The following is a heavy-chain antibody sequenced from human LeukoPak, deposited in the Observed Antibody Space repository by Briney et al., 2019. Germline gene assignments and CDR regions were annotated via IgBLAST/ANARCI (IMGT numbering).Heavy chain of an antibody. CDR2: ISGSGGST. J-gene: IGHJ2*01. V-gene: IGHV3-23*01. D-gene: IGHD3-22*01. Sequence: PGGSLRLSCAASGFTFSSYAMSWVRQAPGKGLEWVSAISGSGGSTYYADSVKGRFTISRENAKNSLYLQMNSLRAGDTAVYYCARAPITMIVVDRDGYFDLWGRGTLVTVSS. CDR3: ARAPITMIVVDRDGYFDL. CDR1: GFTFSSYA.